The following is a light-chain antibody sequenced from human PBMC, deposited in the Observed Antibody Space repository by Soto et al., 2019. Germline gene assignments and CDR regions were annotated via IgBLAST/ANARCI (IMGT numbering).Light chain of an antibody. V-gene: IGLV4-69*01. Sequence: QLVLTQSPSASASLGASVKLTCTLSSGHSSYAIAWHQQQPEKGPRYLMRVNSDGRHIKGDGIPDRFSGSSSGAERYLTISSLQYEDEADYYCQTWGTGTVVFGGGTKLTVL. CDR3: QTWGTGTVV. CDR1: SGHSSYA. J-gene: IGLJ2*01. CDR2: VNSDGRH.